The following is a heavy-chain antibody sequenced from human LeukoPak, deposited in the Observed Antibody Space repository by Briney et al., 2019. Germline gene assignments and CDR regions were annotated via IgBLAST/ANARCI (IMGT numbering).Heavy chain of an antibody. CDR1: GFTFSNYA. V-gene: IGHV3-23*01. J-gene: IGHJ4*01. CDR2: ISGSGGST. Sequence: GGSLRLSCAASGFTFSNYAMTWVRQAPGKGLEWVSTISGSGGSTYYADSVKGRFTISRDNSKNTLYLQMNNLSAEDTAVYYCARSPYYYDGSGYRYFDNWGHGTLVTVSS. CDR3: ARSPYYYDGSGYRYFDN. D-gene: IGHD3-22*01.